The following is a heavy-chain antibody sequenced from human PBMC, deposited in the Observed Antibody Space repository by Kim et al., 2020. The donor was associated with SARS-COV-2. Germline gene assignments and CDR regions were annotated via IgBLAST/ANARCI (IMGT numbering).Heavy chain of an antibody. CDR3: ARGLHRRGLRYFDWLRPDAFDI. CDR1: GYTFTSYD. CDR2: MNPNSGNT. D-gene: IGHD3-9*01. J-gene: IGHJ3*02. V-gene: IGHV1-8*02. Sequence: ASVKVSCKASGYTFTSYDINWVRQATGQGLEWMGWMNPNSGNTGYAQKFQGRVTMTRNTSISTAYMELSSLRSEDTAVYYCARGLHRRGLRYFDWLRPDAFDIWGQGTMVTVSS.